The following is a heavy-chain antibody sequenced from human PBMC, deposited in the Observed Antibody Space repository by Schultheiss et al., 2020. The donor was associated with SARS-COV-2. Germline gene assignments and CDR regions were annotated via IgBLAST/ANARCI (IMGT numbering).Heavy chain of an antibody. CDR1: GFTFSSYA. D-gene: IGHD3-10*01. V-gene: IGHV3-30*18. J-gene: IGHJ3*02. CDR3: AKGNKGELEAFDI. Sequence: GGSLRLSCAASGFTFSSYAMSWVRQAPGKGLEWVAVISYDGSNKYYADSVKGRFTISRDNSKNTLYLQMNSLRDEDTAVYYCAKGNKGELEAFDIWGQGTMVTVSS. CDR2: ISYDGSNK.